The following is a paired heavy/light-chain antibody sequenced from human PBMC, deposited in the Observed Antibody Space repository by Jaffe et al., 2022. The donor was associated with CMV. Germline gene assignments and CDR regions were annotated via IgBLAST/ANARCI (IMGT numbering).Heavy chain of an antibody. CDR2: ISHDGSKK. Sequence: QVQLVESGGGVVQPGRSLRLSCAASGFTFSNYGMHWVRQAPGKGLEWVAVISHDGSKKYYADSVKGRFSISRDTSKNSLYLQMNSLRAEDTAVYYCAKDWKSGSTLPAGIDYWGQGTLVTVSS. J-gene: IGHJ4*02. D-gene: IGHD1-26*01. CDR3: AKDWKSGSTLPAGIDY. V-gene: IGHV3-30*18. CDR1: GFTFSNYG.
Light chain of an antibody. CDR2: DTS. J-gene: IGLJ3*02. CDR1: TGAVTSGHY. CDR3: LLSYSGGRRV. Sequence: QAVVTQEPSLTVSPGGTVTLTCGSSTGAVTSGHYPYWFQQKPGQAPRTLIYDTSNRHSWTPARFSGSLLGGKAALTLSGPQPEDEAEYYCLLSYSGGRRVFGGGTELTVL. V-gene: IGLV7-46*01.